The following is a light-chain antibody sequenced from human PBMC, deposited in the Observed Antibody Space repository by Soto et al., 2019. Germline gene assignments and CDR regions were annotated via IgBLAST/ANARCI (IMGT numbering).Light chain of an antibody. CDR1: QSVSSN. CDR2: GAS. Sequence: EIVMTQSPATLSVSPGERATLSCRASQSVSSNLAWYQQKPGQAPRLLIYGASTRATAIPARFSGSGSGTEFTLTISSLQSEDVAVCYCQQYNNWPPWTFGQGTKVEIK. V-gene: IGKV3-15*01. CDR3: QQYNNWPPWT. J-gene: IGKJ1*01.